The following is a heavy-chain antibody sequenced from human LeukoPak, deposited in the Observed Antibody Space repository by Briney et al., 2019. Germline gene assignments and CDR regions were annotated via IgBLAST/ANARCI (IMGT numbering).Heavy chain of an antibody. CDR1: GGSISSFY. V-gene: IGHV4-4*07. D-gene: IGHD3-10*01. CDR2: IYSSGST. CDR3: ARGRSGPGADYYYGMDV. J-gene: IGHJ6*02. Sequence: SETLSLTCTVSGGSISSFYWTWIRQPAGEGLEWIGRIYSSGSTNYNPSLKSRLTMSVDTSKNQLSLKVSSVTAADTAVYYCARGRSGPGADYYYGMDVWGQGTTVTVSS.